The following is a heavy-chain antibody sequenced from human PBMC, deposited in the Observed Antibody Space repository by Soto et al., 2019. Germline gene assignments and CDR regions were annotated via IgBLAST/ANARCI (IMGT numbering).Heavy chain of an antibody. V-gene: IGHV3-48*02. CDR1: GLTFLSYT. CDR3: AREWNWGFDY. J-gene: IGHJ4*02. D-gene: IGHD7-27*01. CDR2: MSSSGVDI. Sequence: GGSLRLSCAGAGLTFLSYTIIWVRQAPGKGLEWVSFMSSSGVDIHYTDSVKGRFTISRDNVKDSMYLQMNNLRDEDTAVYYCAREWNWGFDYWGQGTPVTVSS.